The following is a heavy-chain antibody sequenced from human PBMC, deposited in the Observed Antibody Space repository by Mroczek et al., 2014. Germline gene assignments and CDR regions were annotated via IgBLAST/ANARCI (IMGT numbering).Heavy chain of an antibody. CDR3: ARRIGAVAGPRNFDY. CDR1: GGSISSSSYY. CDR2: IYYSGST. J-gene: IGHJ4*02. Sequence: QVQLVQSGPGLVKPSETLSLTCTVSGGSISSSSYYWGWIRQPPGKGLEWIGSIYYSGSTYYNPSLKSRVTISVGTSKNQFSLKLSSVTAADTAVYYCARRIGAVAGPRNFDYWGQGTLVTVSS. D-gene: IGHD6-19*01. V-gene: IGHV4-39*01.